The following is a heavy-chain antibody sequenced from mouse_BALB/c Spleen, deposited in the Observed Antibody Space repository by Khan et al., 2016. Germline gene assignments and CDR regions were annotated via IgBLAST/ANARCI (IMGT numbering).Heavy chain of an antibody. V-gene: IGHV1-7*01. J-gene: IGHJ2*01. CDR3: ASYYYGSSYFDY. Sequence: VQLQESGAELAKPGASVKMSCKASGYTFTSYWMHWVKQRPGQGLEWIGYINPSTGYTEYNQKFKDKATLTADHSSSTAYMQLSSLTSENSAVYYCASYYYGSSYFDYWGQGPTLTVSS. CDR1: GYTFTSYW. CDR2: INPSTGYT. D-gene: IGHD1-1*01.